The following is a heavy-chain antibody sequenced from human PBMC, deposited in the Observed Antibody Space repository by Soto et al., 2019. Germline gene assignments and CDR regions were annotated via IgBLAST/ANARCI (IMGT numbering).Heavy chain of an antibody. J-gene: IGHJ5*02. V-gene: IGHV1-18*01. CDR1: GGTFSSYD. Sequence: ASVKGSCKASGGTFSSYDISWVRQAPGQGLEWMGWISAYNGNTNYAQRLQGLCTMTTDKSTSTAYMELRSLRSDDTAVYYCARATPPPYRSRTSCLSRDSFAPWGKGSLVTVTS. CDR2: ISAYNGNT. CDR3: ARATPPPYRSRTSCLSRDSFAP. D-gene: IGHD2-2*01.